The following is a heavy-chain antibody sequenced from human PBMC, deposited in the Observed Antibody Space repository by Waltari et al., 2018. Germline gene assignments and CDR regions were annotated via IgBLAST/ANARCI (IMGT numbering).Heavy chain of an antibody. V-gene: IGHV1-69*05. CDR3: ARDGDLFSGLYNWFDP. J-gene: IGHJ5*02. CDR2: YIPIFGTA. CDR1: GGTFSSYA. D-gene: IGHD3-10*01. Sequence: QVQLVQSGAEVKKPGSSVKVSCKASGGTFSSYAIRWVRQAPGQGLEWMGGYIPIFGTANYEQKFQGGVTITTDESISTAYMELSSLRSEDTAVYYCARDGDLFSGLYNWFDPWGQGTLVTVSS.